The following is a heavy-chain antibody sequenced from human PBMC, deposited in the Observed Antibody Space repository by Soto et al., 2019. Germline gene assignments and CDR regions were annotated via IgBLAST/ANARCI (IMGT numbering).Heavy chain of an antibody. CDR2: IYYSGTT. CDR3: ARRYGYSFDY. Sequence: QVQLQESGPGLVKPSETLSLTCTVSGGSISSYYCSWIRHPPGKGLEWIGYIYYSGTTNYNPSLTSPVSVSVDPSTKQLSLKLSPVTAADTALSSCARRYGYSFDYWGQGTLVTVS. J-gene: IGHJ4*02. CDR1: GGSISSYY. D-gene: IGHD5-18*01. V-gene: IGHV4-59*08.